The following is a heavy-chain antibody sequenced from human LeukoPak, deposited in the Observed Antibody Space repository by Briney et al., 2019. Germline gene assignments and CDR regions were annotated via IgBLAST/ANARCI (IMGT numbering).Heavy chain of an antibody. CDR1: GGSISSYY. D-gene: IGHD1-26*01. Sequence: SETLSLTCTDSGGSISSYYWSWIRQPAGKGLEWIGRIYTSGSTNYNASLKSRVSMSVDTSKNQFSLKLSSVTAADTAVFYCARENSGSYREFDYWGQGTLVTVSS. J-gene: IGHJ4*02. V-gene: IGHV4-4*07. CDR2: IYTSGST. CDR3: ARENSGSYREFDY.